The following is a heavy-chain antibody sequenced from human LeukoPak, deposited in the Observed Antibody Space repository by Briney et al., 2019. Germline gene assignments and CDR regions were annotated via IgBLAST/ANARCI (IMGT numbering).Heavy chain of an antibody. Sequence: PGGSLRLSCAASGFTFSSYGMHWVRQAPGKGLEWVAFIRYDGSNKYYADSVKGRFTISRDNSKNTLYLQMNSLRAEDTAVYYCAKDRVDSSSWYGDFDYWGQGTLVTVSS. V-gene: IGHV3-30*02. D-gene: IGHD6-13*01. CDR2: IRYDGSNK. CDR3: AKDRVDSSSWYGDFDY. J-gene: IGHJ4*02. CDR1: GFTFSSYG.